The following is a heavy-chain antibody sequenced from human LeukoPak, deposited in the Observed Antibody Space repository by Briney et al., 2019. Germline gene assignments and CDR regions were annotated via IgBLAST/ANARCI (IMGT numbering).Heavy chain of an antibody. V-gene: IGHV3-48*04. Sequence: PGGSLRLSCAASGFTFSSYSMNWVRQAPGKGLEWASYISSSSSTIYYADSVKGRFTISRDNAKNSLYLQMNSLRAEDTAVYYCARVDGSTPLDAFDIWGQGTMVTVSS. CDR2: ISSSSSTI. J-gene: IGHJ3*02. D-gene: IGHD2-2*01. CDR3: ARVDGSTPLDAFDI. CDR1: GFTFSSYS.